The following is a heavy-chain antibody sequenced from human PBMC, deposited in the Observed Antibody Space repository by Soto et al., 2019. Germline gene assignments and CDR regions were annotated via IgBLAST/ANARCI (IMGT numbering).Heavy chain of an antibody. J-gene: IGHJ4*02. D-gene: IGHD6-19*01. CDR3: ARGSSGWSAHYYFDY. CDR1: GGSISSYY. V-gene: IGHV4-39*01. Sequence: PSETLSLTCTVSGGSISSYYWGWIRQPPGKGLEWIGSIYYSGSTYYNPSLKSGVTISVDTSKNQFSLKLSSVTAADTAVYYCARGSSGWSAHYYFDYWGQGTPVTVSS. CDR2: IYYSGST.